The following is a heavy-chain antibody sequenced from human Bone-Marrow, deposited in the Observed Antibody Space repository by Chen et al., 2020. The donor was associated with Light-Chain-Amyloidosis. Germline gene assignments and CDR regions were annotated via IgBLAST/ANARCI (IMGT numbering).Heavy chain of an antibody. J-gene: IGHJ6*02. CDR3: ARDLWSGYYTYSHYHVMDV. V-gene: IGHV1-69*01. CDR2: IIPIFGTT. Sequence: QVQLVQSGAEVKKPGSSVKVSCRTSGDTFRTYPISWVRQAPGQGLEWMGGIIPIFGTTEYAQTLQGRLSITADESTRTAYMELSSLRSEDTAVYYCARDLWSGYYTYSHYHVMDVWGQGTTVTVSS. CDR1: GDTFRTYP. D-gene: IGHD3-3*01.